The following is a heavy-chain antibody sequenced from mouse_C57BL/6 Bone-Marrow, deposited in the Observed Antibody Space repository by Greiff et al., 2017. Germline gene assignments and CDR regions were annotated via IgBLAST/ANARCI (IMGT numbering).Heavy chain of an antibody. CDR2: IRNKANGYTT. CDR3: ARSLGYWYFDV. D-gene: IGHD4-1*01. J-gene: IGHJ1*03. Sequence: EVKLVESGGGLVQPGGSLSLSCAASGFTFPDYYMSWVRQPPGKALEWLGFIRNKANGYTTEYSASVKGRFTISRDNSQSILYLQMNALRAEDSATYYCARSLGYWYFDVWGTGTTVTVSS. CDR1: GFTFPDYY. V-gene: IGHV7-3*01.